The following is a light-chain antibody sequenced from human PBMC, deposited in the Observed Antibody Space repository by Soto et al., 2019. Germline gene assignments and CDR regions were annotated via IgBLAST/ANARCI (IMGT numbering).Light chain of an antibody. Sequence: QSALTQPASVSGCPGQSITISCTGTSSDVGGYNYVSWYQQHPGKAPKLMIYDVSNRPSGVSNRFSGSKSGNTASQTISGLQAEDEADYYCSSYTSSSTYVFGTGTKLTVL. CDR1: SSDVGGYNY. V-gene: IGLV2-14*01. CDR3: SSYTSSSTYV. CDR2: DVS. J-gene: IGLJ1*01.